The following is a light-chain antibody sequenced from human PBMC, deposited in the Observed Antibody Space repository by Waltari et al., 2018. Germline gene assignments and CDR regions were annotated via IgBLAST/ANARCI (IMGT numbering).Light chain of an antibody. CDR1: ALPKQY. Sequence: SYDLTPPTSVSVSPGQTARLTCSGDALPKQYAYWYQKKPGQAPVLVIYKDTERPSGIPERFSGSRSGTTVTLTISGVQTEDEADYYCQSADSRGTVVFGGGTELTVL. V-gene: IGLV3-25*03. J-gene: IGLJ2*01. CDR3: QSADSRGTVV. CDR2: KDT.